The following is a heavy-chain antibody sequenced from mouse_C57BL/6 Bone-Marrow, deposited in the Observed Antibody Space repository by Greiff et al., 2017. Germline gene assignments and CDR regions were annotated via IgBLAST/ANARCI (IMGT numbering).Heavy chain of an antibody. CDR3: ARGYDYDYAMDY. V-gene: IGHV1-39*01. J-gene: IGHJ4*01. Sequence: VHVKQSGPELVKPGASVKISCKASGYSFTDYNMNWVKQSNGKSLEWIGVINPNYGTTSYNQKFKGKATLTVDQSSSTAYMQRNRLTSEDSAVYYCARGYDYDYAMDYWGQGTSVTVSS. CDR2: INPNYGTT. CDR1: GYSFTDYN. D-gene: IGHD2-4*01.